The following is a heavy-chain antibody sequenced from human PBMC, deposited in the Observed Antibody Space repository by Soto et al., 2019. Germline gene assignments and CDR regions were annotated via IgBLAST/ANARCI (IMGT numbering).Heavy chain of an antibody. CDR1: AGSFSDYY. CDR2: ITHTGGF. V-gene: IGHV4-34*01. D-gene: IGHD2-2*01. Sequence: PSETLSLTCAVYAGSFSDYYRSWIRQPPGQGLEWIGEITHTGGFDSIPSLDSRATISVDTTKNQFSLKLSSVTTADTALYYCARGRQRPSAAYKGHGYYGMDVWGQGTTVTVSS. J-gene: IGHJ6*02. CDR3: ARGRQRPSAAYKGHGYYGMDV.